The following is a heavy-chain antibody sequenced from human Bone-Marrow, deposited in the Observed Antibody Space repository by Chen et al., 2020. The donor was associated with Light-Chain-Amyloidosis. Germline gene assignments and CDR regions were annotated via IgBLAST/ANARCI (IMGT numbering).Heavy chain of an antibody. CDR2: ISPDDSDA. V-gene: IGHV5-51*01. J-gene: IGHJ4*02. CDR3: ARRRDGYNFDY. CDR1: GYPFPNYW. D-gene: IGHD5-12*01. Sequence: EVQLEQSGPEVKKPGESLKISCTGSGYPFPNYWIGWVRQMPGKGLEWMGVISPDDSDARYSPSFEGQVTISADKSNTTAYLQWRSLKASDTAMYYCARRRDGYNFDYWGQGTLVTVSS.